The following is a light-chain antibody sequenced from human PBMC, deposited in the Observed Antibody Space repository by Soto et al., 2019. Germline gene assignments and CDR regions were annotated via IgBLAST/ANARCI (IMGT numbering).Light chain of an antibody. V-gene: IGLV2-14*03. CDR3: SSYTGSSTHV. J-gene: IGLJ1*01. CDR1: SSDVGAYKF. CDR2: DVS. Sequence: QSALTQPASASGSPGQSITISCTGTSSDVGAYKFVSWYQQHPDKVPKLMIFDVSRRPSGVSDRFSGSKSGNTASLTISGLQAEDEADYYCSSYTGSSTHVFGRGTKVTVL.